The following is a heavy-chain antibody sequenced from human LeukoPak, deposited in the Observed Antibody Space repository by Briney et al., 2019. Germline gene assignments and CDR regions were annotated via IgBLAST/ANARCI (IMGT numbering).Heavy chain of an antibody. CDR2: IVGSGDTT. J-gene: IGHJ4*02. CDR1: GFTFRIYA. D-gene: IGHD6-19*01. CDR3: AKARGGWYSFDF. V-gene: IGHV3-23*01. Sequence: GGSLRLSCAASGFTFRIYAMSWVRQSPGKGLEWVSTIVGSGDTTYYADSVKGRVTISRDNAKNTLSLQMNTLRAEDTAIYYCAKARGGWYSFDFWGQGTLVTVSS.